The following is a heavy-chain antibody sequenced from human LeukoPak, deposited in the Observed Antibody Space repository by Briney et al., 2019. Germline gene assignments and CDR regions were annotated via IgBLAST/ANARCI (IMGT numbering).Heavy chain of an antibody. CDR3: ARGRFSVYYFDY. CDR1: GGSFSGYY. CDR2: INHSGST. J-gene: IGHJ4*02. V-gene: IGHV4-34*01. Sequence: PSQTLSLTCAVYGGSFSGYYWSWIRHPPGKGLEWIGEINHSGSTSSSPSLKRRVNISMDPAKNPFSLRLSSFTAADTAVYYCARGRFSVYYFDYWGQGILVTVSS. D-gene: IGHD3-3*02.